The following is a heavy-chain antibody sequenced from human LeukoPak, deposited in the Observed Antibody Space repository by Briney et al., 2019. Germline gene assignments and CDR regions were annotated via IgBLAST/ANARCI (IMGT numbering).Heavy chain of an antibody. CDR1: GYSISSGYY. Sequence: PSETLSLTCTVSGYSISSGYYWGWIRQPPGKGLEWIGSIYHSGSTYYNPSLKSRVTISVDTSKNQFSLKLSSVAAADTAVYYCARAKRVAVAGTYIYYYYMDVWGNGTTVTISS. CDR3: ARAKRVAVAGTYIYYYYMDV. J-gene: IGHJ6*03. CDR2: IYHSGST. D-gene: IGHD6-19*01. V-gene: IGHV4-38-2*02.